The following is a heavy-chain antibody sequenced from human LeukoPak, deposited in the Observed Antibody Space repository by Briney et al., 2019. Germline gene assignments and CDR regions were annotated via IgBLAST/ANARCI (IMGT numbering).Heavy chain of an antibody. CDR3: ARQFLGRYSSGYQFDY. V-gene: IGHV4-39*01. Sequence: PSETLSLTCTVSGGSISSSSYYWGWIRQPPGKGLEWIGSIYYSGSTYYNPSLKSRVTISVDTSKNQFSLKLSSVTAADTAVYYCARQFLGRYSSGYQFDYWGQGTLVTVSS. J-gene: IGHJ4*02. CDR1: GGSISSSSYY. CDR2: IYYSGST. D-gene: IGHD3-22*01.